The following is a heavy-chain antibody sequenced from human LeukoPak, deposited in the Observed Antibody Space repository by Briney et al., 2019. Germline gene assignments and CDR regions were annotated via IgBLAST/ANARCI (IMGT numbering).Heavy chain of an antibody. CDR3: ARGPGSYYYYYYMDV. D-gene: IGHD3-10*01. CDR2: ISAYNGNT. Sequence: GASVKVSCKASGYTFTSYGISWVRQAPGQGLEWMGWISAYNGNTNYAQKLQGRVTMTTDTSTSTAYMELSSLRSEDTAVYYCARGPGSYYYYYYMDVWGKGTTVTVSS. J-gene: IGHJ6*03. CDR1: GYTFTSYG. V-gene: IGHV1-18*01.